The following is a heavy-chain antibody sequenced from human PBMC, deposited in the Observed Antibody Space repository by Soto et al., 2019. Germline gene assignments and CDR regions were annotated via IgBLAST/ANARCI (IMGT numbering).Heavy chain of an antibody. J-gene: IGHJ6*02. Sequence: SETLSLTCTVSGGSISSGDYYWSWIRQPPGKGLEWIGYIYYSGSTYYNPSLKSRVTISVDTSKNQFSLKLSSVTAADTAVYYCARDTSVVVVPAASYYYGMDVWGQGTTVTVSS. CDR3: ARDTSVVVVPAASYYYGMDV. CDR1: GGSISSGDYY. V-gene: IGHV4-30-4*01. D-gene: IGHD2-2*01. CDR2: IYYSGST.